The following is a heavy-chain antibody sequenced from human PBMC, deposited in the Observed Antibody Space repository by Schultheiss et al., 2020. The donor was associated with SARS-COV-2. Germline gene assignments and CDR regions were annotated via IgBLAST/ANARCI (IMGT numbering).Heavy chain of an antibody. CDR3: ARHGRLNYYGSGRPPAIDY. CDR2: IYYSGST. CDR1: GGSVSSGSYY. Sequence: SETLSLTCTVSGGSVSSGSYYWSWIRQPPGKGLEWIGYIYYSGSTYYNPSLKSRVTISVDTSKNQFSLKLSSVTAADTAVYYCARHGRLNYYGSGRPPAIDYWGQGTLVTVSS. V-gene: IGHV4-61*01. D-gene: IGHD3-10*01. J-gene: IGHJ4*02.